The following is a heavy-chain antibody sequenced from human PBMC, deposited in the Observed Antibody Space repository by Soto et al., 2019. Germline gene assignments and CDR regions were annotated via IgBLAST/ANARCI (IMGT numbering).Heavy chain of an antibody. V-gene: IGHV2-5*02. CDR2: IYWDDDK. CDR3: AHRRGYCSGGSCYSIWFDP. J-gene: IGHJ5*02. Sequence: QITLKESGPTLVKPTQTLTLTCTFSGFSLSTSGVGVGWIRQPPGKALEWLALIYWDDDKRYSPSLKSRLTIPKDTSQNQVVLTMTNMGPVDTATNYCAHRRGYCSGGSCYSIWFDPWGQGTLVTVSS. CDR1: GFSLSTSGVG. D-gene: IGHD2-15*01.